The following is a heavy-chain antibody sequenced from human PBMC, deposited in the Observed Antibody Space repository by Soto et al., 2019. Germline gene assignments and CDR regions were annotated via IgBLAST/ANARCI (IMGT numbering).Heavy chain of an antibody. CDR1: GYTFTSYV. CDR2: INTGNGNT. D-gene: IGHD6-13*01. Sequence: QVQLVQSGAEVQKPGASVKVSCKASGYTFTSYVMHWVRQAPGQRLEWMGWINTGNGNTKYSQQFQGRVTITRDTSASTAYMEVSSLRSEDTAVYCCARARADYGSSWSGGYWGQGTLVTVSS. J-gene: IGHJ4*02. V-gene: IGHV1-3*04. CDR3: ARARADYGSSWSGGY.